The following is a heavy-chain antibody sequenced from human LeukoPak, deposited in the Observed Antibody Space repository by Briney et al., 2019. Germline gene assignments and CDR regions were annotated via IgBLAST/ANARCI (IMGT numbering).Heavy chain of an antibody. CDR3: AKTGRITMIVVVIDTFDY. Sequence: PGRALRLSCAASGFTFSSYGMHWVRQAPGKGLEWVSAISGSGGSTYYADSVKGRFTISRDNSKNTLYLQMNSLRAEDTAVYYCAKTGRITMIVVVIDTFDYWGQGTLVTVSS. V-gene: IGHV3-23*01. CDR1: GFTFSSYG. CDR2: ISGSGGST. J-gene: IGHJ4*02. D-gene: IGHD3-22*01.